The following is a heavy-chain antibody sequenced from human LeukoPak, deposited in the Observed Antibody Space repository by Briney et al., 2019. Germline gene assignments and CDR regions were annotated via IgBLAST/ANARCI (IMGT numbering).Heavy chain of an antibody. CDR2: ISGSGGSI. V-gene: IGHV3-23*01. J-gene: IGHJ3*02. CDR1: GFTFSSYA. CDR3: ARARSYNWNDFYAFDI. D-gene: IGHD1-20*01. Sequence: GGSLRLSCAASGFTFSSYAMSWVRQAPGKGLEWVSAISGSGGSIYYADSVKGRFTISRDNSKNTLYLQMNSLRAEDTAVYYCARARSYNWNDFYAFDIWGQGTTVTVSS.